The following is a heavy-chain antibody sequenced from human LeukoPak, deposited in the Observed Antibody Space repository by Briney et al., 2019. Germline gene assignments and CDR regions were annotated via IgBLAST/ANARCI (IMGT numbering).Heavy chain of an antibody. J-gene: IGHJ5*02. V-gene: IGHV1-2*02. D-gene: IGHD3-10*01. Sequence: GASVKVSCKASGYTFTGYYMHWVRQAPGQGLEWMGWINPNSGGTNYAQKFQGRVTMTRDTSISTAYMELSSLRSEDTAVYYCARDFYGSGGGWFDPWGQGTLVTVSS. CDR2: INPNSGGT. CDR3: ARDFYGSGGGWFDP. CDR1: GYTFTGYY.